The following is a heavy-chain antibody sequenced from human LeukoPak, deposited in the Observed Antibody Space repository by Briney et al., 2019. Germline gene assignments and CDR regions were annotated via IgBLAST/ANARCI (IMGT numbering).Heavy chain of an antibody. Sequence: GGSLRLSCAASGFIFSNAWMSWVRQAPGKGLEWVSAISGSGGSTYYADSVKGRFTISRDNSKNTLYLQMNSLRAEDTAVYYCAKWIAAAGRGNGGFDYWGQGTLVTVSS. CDR2: ISGSGGST. V-gene: IGHV3-23*01. J-gene: IGHJ4*02. CDR1: GFIFSNAW. CDR3: AKWIAAAGRGNGGFDY. D-gene: IGHD6-13*01.